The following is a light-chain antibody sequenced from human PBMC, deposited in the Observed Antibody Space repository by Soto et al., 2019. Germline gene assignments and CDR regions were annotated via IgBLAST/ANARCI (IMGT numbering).Light chain of an antibody. Sequence: QSALTQPPSASGSPGQSVTISCTGTSSDVGGYNYVSWYQQHPGKAPKVMIYEVSKRPSGVPDRFSGSKSGNTASLTVSGLQAEAEADYYCSSYAGSNNYVFGTGTKLTVL. J-gene: IGLJ1*01. V-gene: IGLV2-8*01. CDR2: EVS. CDR3: SSYAGSNNYV. CDR1: SSDVGGYNY.